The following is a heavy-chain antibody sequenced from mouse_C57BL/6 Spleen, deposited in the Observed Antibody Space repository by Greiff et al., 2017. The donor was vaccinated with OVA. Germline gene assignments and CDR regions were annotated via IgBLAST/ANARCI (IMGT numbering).Heavy chain of an antibody. Sequence: EVKLVESGPGLVKPSQSLSLACSVTGYSITSGYYWNWIRQFPGNKLEWMGYISYDGSNNYNPSLKNRISITRDTSKNQVFLKFKSVTTEDPANYFCAKNCYRREAMDYWGQGTSVTVSS. D-gene: IGHD2-12*01. CDR3: AKNCYRREAMDY. CDR2: ISYDGSN. J-gene: IGHJ4*01. V-gene: IGHV3-6*01. CDR1: GYSITSGYY.